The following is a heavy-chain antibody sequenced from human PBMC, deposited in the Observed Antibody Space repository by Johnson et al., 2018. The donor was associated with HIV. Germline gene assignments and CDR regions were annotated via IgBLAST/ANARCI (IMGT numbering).Heavy chain of an antibody. CDR2: ISYTADKK. CDR1: GFTFRTFP. J-gene: IGHJ3*02. D-gene: IGHD5-18*01. CDR3: AAVPSGYNSDTFNI. Sequence: QVQLVESGGGVVQPGRSLRLSCAASGFTFRTFPMHWVRQAPGKGLEWMAFISYTADKKYYADSVKGRFTISSDNSKNILYPQMTSLRDEDTAIYYCAAVPSGYNSDTFNIWGQGTMVTVSS. V-gene: IGHV3-30*04.